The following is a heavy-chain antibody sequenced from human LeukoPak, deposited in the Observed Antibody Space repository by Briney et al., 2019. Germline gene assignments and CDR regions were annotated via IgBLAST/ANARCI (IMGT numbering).Heavy chain of an antibody. V-gene: IGHV4-39*01. CDR2: IYYSGST. CDR1: AASTSSSSHH. J-gene: IGHJ4*02. CDR3: ARQKAAAGTFLRYYFDY. D-gene: IGHD6-13*01. Sequence: SETLSLTCTISAASTSSSSHHWGWIRQSPGKGLEWIGSIYYSGSTYYNPSLKSRVTISVDTSKNQFSLKLSSVTAADTAVYYCARQKAAAGTFLRYYFDYWGQGTLVTVSS.